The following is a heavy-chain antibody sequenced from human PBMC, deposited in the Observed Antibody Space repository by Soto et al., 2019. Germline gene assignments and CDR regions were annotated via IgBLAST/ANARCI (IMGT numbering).Heavy chain of an antibody. J-gene: IGHJ4*02. CDR3: AERQGRV. CDR2: ISGSGGTT. Sequence: EVQLLESGGGLVQPGGSLRLSCAASGFTFSSYAMNWVRQAPGKGLEWVSAISGSGGTTYYADSVKGGFTVSRDNSTNTLDLQMNGLGAEDTAVYYCAERQGRVWGQGSLVTVSS. V-gene: IGHV3-23*01. CDR1: GFTFSSYA. D-gene: IGHD3-10*01.